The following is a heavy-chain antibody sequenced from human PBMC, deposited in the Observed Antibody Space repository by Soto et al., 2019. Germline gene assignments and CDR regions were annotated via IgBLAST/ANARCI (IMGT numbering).Heavy chain of an antibody. CDR1: GFIFTRYS. V-gene: IGHV3-21*06. CDR3: ARESEGFTSNFDY. CDR2: ISSTTNYI. J-gene: IGHJ4*02. Sequence: GGFLRLSCAASGFIFTRYSMNWVRQAPGKGLEWVSSISSTTNYIYYGDSMKGRFTISRDNAKNTLYLEMNSLRAEDTAVYYCARESEGFTSNFDYWGQGTLVTVSS.